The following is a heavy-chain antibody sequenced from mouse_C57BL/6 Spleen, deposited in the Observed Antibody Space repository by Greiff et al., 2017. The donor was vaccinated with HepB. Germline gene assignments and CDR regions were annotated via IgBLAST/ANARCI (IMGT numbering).Heavy chain of an antibody. CDR1: GYAFSSSW. CDR3: ARYYGPDGYFDV. D-gene: IGHD1-1*02. CDR2: IYPGDGDT. J-gene: IGHJ1*03. V-gene: IGHV1-82*01. Sequence: QVQLKQSGPELVKPGASVKISCKASGYAFSSSWMNWVKQRPGKGLEWIGRIYPGDGDTNYNGKFKGKATLTADKSSSTAYMQLSSLTSEDSAVYFCARYYGPDGYFDVWGTGTTVTVSS.